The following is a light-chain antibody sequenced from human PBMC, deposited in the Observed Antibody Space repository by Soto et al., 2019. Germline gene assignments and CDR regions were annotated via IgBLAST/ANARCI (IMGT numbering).Light chain of an antibody. Sequence: EIVLTQSPGTLSLSPGATATLSCRASQSVSRNYLAWFQQKPGQAPRLLIHGASSRAAGTPDRFSGSGSGTDFTLTISRLEPEDFAVYSCHHYGDSPIYTFGPGTKVDFK. J-gene: IGKJ3*01. CDR2: GAS. CDR3: HHYGDSPIYT. CDR1: QSVSRNY. V-gene: IGKV3-20*01.